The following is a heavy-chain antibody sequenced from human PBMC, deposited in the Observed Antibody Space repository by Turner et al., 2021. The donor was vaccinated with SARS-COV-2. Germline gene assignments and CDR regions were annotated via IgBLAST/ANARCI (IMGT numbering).Heavy chain of an antibody. V-gene: IGHV1-24*01. CDR1: GYTLTELS. Sequence: QVQLVQSGAEVKKPGASVKVSCKVSGYTLTELSMHWVRQAPGKGLEWMGGFDPEDGETIYAQKFQGRVTMTEDTSTATAYMELSSLRSEDTAVYYCATGVAVAGTPSDYYYYYGMDVWGQGTTVTVSS. CDR3: ATGVAVAGTPSDYYYYYGMDV. J-gene: IGHJ6*02. D-gene: IGHD6-19*01. CDR2: FDPEDGET.